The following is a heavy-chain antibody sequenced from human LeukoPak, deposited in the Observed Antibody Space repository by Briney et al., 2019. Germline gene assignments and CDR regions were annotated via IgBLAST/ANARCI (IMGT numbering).Heavy chain of an antibody. CDR2: IYYSGST. Sequence: SETLSLTCAVYGGSFSGYYWSWIRQPPGKGLEWIGSIYYSGSTYYNPSLKSRVTISVDTSKNQFSLKLSSVTAADTAVYYCGKSIAGLFDYWGQGTLVTVSS. J-gene: IGHJ4*02. CDR3: GKSIAGLFDY. V-gene: IGHV4-34*01. CDR1: GGSFSGYY. D-gene: IGHD5/OR15-5a*01.